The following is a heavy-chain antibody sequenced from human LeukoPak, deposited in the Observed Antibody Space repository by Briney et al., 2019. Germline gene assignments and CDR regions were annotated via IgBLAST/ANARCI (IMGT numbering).Heavy chain of an antibody. V-gene: IGHV5-51*01. CDR2: IYPGDLRV. CDR3: ACRDLTSTWSFP. J-gene: IGHJ5*02. CDR1: GYSLTSYW. D-gene: IGHD6-13*01. Sequence: GESLKTSCQGFGYSLTSYWIGWVRQMPGKGMEWMGVIYPGDLRVRYNPSFQGQVTISVDKSINTAYLQWVSLRASDSAMYYCACRDLTSTWSFPWGQGTLVTVSS.